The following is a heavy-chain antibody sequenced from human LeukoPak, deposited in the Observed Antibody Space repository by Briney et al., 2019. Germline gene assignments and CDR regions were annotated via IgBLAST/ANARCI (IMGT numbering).Heavy chain of an antibody. V-gene: IGHV1-69*04. CDR3: ADLIYGDYELVDAFDI. CDR1: GGTFSSYA. D-gene: IGHD4-17*01. Sequence: ASVKVSCKASGGTFSSYAISWVRQAPGQGLEWMGRIIPILGIANYAQKFQGRVTITADKSTSTAYMELSSLRSEDTAVYYCADLIYGDYELVDAFDIWGQGTMVTVSS. CDR2: IIPILGIA. J-gene: IGHJ3*02.